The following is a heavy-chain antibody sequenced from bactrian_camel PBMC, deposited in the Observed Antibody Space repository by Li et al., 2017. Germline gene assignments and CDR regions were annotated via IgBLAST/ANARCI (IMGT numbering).Heavy chain of an antibody. CDR1: GFTFDDSE. Sequence: HVQLVESGGDLVQPGGSLRLSCTASGFTFDDSEMGWYRQARGNECELVSTISSDGGTHYVDLVKGRYTISQDSAKNTVYLQMNSLKPEDTAVYYCAAAPGWSLRSDGCLVVAGKADGFGYWGQGTQVTVS. D-gene: IGHD6*01. V-gene: IGHV3S55*01. J-gene: IGHJ6*01. CDR2: ISSDGGT. CDR3: AAAPGWSLRSDGCLVVAGKADGFGY.